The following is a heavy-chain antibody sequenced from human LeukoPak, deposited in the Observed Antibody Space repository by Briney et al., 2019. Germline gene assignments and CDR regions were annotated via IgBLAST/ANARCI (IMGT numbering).Heavy chain of an antibody. J-gene: IGHJ6*02. Sequence: SETLSLTCTVSGGSISSSSYYWGWIRQPPGKGLEWIGSIYYSGSTYYNPSLKSRVTISVDTSKNQFSLKLSSVTAADTAVYYCARVMVLLDYYYYGMDVWGQGTTVTVSS. CDR1: GGSISSSSYY. CDR3: ARVMVLLDYYYYGMDV. CDR2: IYYSGST. V-gene: IGHV4-39*07. D-gene: IGHD1-20*01.